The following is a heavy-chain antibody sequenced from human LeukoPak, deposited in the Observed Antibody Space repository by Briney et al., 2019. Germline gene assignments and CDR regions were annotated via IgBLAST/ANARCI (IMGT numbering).Heavy chain of an antibody. D-gene: IGHD2-2*01. CDR3: ARDHCSSTSCYDY. CDR2: INPNSGGT. J-gene: IGHJ4*02. CDR1: GYTFTGYY. V-gene: IGHV1-2*02. Sequence: ASVKVSCKASGYTFTGYYMHWVRQAPGQELEWMGWINPNSGGTNYAQKFQGRVTMTRDTSISTAYMELSRLRSDDTAVYYCARDHCSSTSCYDYWGQGTLVTVSS.